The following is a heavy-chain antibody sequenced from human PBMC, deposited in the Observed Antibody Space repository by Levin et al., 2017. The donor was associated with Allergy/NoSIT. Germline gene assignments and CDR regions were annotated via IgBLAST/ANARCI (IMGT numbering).Heavy chain of an antibody. D-gene: IGHD3-10*01. CDR2: ISWNSGSI. V-gene: IGHV3-9*01. J-gene: IGHJ3*02. Sequence: PGGPLRLSCAASGFTFDDYAMHWVRQAPGKGLEWVSGISWNSGSIGYADSVKGRFTISRDNAKNSLYLQMNSLRTEDTALYYCARDNIGLPDAFDIWGQGTMVIVSS. CDR3: ARDNIGLPDAFDI. CDR1: GFTFDDYA.